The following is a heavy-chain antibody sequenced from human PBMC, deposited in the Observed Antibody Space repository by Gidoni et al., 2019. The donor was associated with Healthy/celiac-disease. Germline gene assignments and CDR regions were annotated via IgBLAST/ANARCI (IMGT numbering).Heavy chain of an antibody. D-gene: IGHD3-10*01. Sequence: SWVRQAPGQGLEWMGGIIPIFGTANYAQKFQGRVTITADESTSTAYMELSSLRSEDTAVYYCARGPDYGSGTIDYWGQGTLVTVSS. J-gene: IGHJ4*02. CDR2: IIPIFGTA. CDR3: ARGPDYGSGTIDY. V-gene: IGHV1-69*01.